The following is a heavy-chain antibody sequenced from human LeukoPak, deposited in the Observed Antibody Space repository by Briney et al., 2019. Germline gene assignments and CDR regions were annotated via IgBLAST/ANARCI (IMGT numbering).Heavy chain of an antibody. J-gene: IGHJ4*02. CDR2: INPNSGGT. CDR1: GYTFTGYY. Sequence: GASVKVSCKASGYTFTGYYMHWVQQAPGQGLEWMGWINPNSGGTNYAQKFQGRVTMTRDTSISTAYMELSRLRSDDTAVYYCARDSVSAGIAAHSGDYWGQGTLVTVSS. D-gene: IGHD6-13*01. V-gene: IGHV1-2*03. CDR3: ARDSVSAGIAAHSGDY.